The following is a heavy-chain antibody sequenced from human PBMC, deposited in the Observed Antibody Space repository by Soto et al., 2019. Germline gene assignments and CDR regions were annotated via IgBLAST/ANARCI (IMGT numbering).Heavy chain of an antibody. CDR2: SSATGAGT. Sequence: GGSLRLSCAASGFTFSSYALNWVRQAPGKGLEWVSFSSATGAGTYYADSVKGRFTISRDNSKNTLYLQMTSLRADDTAVYYCAKDRRAGGNYGFYSDFWGPGALVTVSS. D-gene: IGHD1-7*01. CDR1: GFTFSSYA. V-gene: IGHV3-23*01. J-gene: IGHJ4*02. CDR3: AKDRRAGGNYGFYSDF.